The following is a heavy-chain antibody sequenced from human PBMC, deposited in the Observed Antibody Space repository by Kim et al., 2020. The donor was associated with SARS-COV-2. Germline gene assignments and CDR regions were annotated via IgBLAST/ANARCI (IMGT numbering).Heavy chain of an antibody. Sequence: SQTLSLTCTVSGGSISSGGYYWSWIRQHPGKGLEWIGYIYYSGSTYYNPSLKSRVTISVDTSKNQFSLKLSSVTAADTAVYYCARETGTTLVGQLGIDYWGQGTLVTVSS. CDR3: ARETGTTLVGQLGIDY. D-gene: IGHD1-7*01. J-gene: IGHJ4*02. CDR2: IYYSGST. V-gene: IGHV4-31*03. CDR1: GGSISSGGYY.